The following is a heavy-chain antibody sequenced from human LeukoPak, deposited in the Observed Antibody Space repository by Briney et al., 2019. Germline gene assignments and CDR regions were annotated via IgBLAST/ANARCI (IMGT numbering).Heavy chain of an antibody. D-gene: IGHD3-22*01. CDR1: GGSISSYY. V-gene: IGHV4-59*08. CDR3: ARQDYYYSSGYYRWFDP. CDR2: IYYSGST. J-gene: IGHJ5*02. Sequence: SETLSLTCTVSGGSISSYYWSWIRQPPGKGLEWIGYIYYSGSTNYNPSLKSRVTISVDTSKNQFSLQLSSVTAADTAVYYCARQDYYYSSGYYRWFDPWGQGTLVTVSS.